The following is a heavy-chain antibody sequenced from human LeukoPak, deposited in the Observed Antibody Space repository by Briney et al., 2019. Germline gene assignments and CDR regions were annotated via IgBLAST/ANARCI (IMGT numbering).Heavy chain of an antibody. CDR1: GFTIDDYA. V-gene: IGHV3-9*01. CDR2: FSWNGGTI. J-gene: IGHJ5*01. CDR3: VKDIRLYSGRYDS. Sequence: GGSLRLSCAASGFTIDDYAMHWVRQAPGKGLEWVAGFSWNGGTIGYADSVKGRFTIYRDNAKNSLYLQMNSLRAGDTALYYCVKDIRLYSGRYDSWGQGALVTVSS. D-gene: IGHD1-26*01.